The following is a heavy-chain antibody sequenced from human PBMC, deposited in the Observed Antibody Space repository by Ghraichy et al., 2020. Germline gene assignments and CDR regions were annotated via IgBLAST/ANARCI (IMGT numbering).Heavy chain of an antibody. CDR3: ARENSVAGTRAFDI. D-gene: IGHD6-19*01. Sequence: LRLSCAASEFTFSIYSMHWVRQAPGKGLEWMTVLWNDGTTKYYADSVKGRFAISRDNSKNTLYLQMNSLRAEDTAVYYCARENSVAGTRAFDIWGQGTMVTVSS. J-gene: IGHJ3*02. CDR1: EFTFSIYS. V-gene: IGHV3-33*01. CDR2: LWNDGTTK.